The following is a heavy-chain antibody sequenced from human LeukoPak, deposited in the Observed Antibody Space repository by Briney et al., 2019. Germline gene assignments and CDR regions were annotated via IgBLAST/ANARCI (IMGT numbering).Heavy chain of an antibody. CDR3: AKMGRYYYDSSGYWWGPHFDY. CDR1: GGTFSSYA. V-gene: IGHV1-69*06. Sequence: GASVKVSCKASGGTFSSYAISWVRQAPGQGLEWMGVIIPIFGTANYAQKFQGRVTITADKSTSTAYMERSSLRAEDTAVYYCAKMGRYYYDSSGYWWGPHFDYWGQGTLVTVSS. D-gene: IGHD3-22*01. CDR2: IIPIFGTA. J-gene: IGHJ4*02.